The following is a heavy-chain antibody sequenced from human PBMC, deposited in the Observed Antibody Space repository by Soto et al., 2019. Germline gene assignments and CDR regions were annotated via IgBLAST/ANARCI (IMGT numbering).Heavy chain of an antibody. D-gene: IGHD3-22*01. CDR3: ARDRGYDSSGYYLFDY. CDR2: IYYSGST. V-gene: IGHV4-30-4*01. CDR1: GGSISSGDYY. Sequence: SETLSLTCTVSGGSISSGDYYWSWIRQPPGKGLEWIGYIYYSGSTYYNPSLKSRVTISVDTSKNQFSLKLSSVTAADTAVYYCARDRGYDSSGYYLFDYWGQGTLVTVSS. J-gene: IGHJ4*02.